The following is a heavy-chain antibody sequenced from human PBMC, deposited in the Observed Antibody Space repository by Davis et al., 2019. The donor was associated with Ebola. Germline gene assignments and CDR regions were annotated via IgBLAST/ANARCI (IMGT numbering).Heavy chain of an antibody. J-gene: IGHJ4*02. Sequence: SPMPPCHTSGFTFSYYAVHWVRQPPGKGLEWVTVISNDGSKTYYADSVKGRLTISRDNSKNTLYLQMNSLRAEDTAVYYCARVLTGFSLRPYFDSWGQGTLVTVSS. CDR2: ISNDGSKT. CDR1: GFTFSYYA. CDR3: ARVLTGFSLRPYFDS. V-gene: IGHV3-30-3*01. D-gene: IGHD3-9*01.